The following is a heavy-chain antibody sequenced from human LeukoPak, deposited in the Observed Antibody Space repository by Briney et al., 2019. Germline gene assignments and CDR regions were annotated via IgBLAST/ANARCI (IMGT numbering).Heavy chain of an antibody. D-gene: IGHD5-12*01. CDR2: IYPGDSDT. V-gene: IGHV5-51*01. CDR1: GNSFSTNW. Sequence: GESLKISCRASGNSFSTNWIGWVRQMPGKGLEGMGVIYPGDSDTRYSPSFQGQVTMSADKSISTAYLQWSSLKASDSAMYYCGRGGYSGYEFDYWGQGTLVTVFS. J-gene: IGHJ4*02. CDR3: GRGGYSGYEFDY.